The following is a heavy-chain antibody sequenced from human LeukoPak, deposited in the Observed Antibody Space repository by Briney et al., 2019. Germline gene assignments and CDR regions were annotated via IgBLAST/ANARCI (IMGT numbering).Heavy chain of an antibody. J-gene: IGHJ3*02. CDR3: ARVGIGYCSGGSCYWFEAFDI. CDR1: GFTFSDYY. Sequence: PGGSLRLSCAASGFTFSDYYMSWIRQAPGKGLEWVANIKQDGSEKYYVDSVKGRFTISRDNAKNSLYLQMNSLRAEDTAVYYCARVGIGYCSGGSCYWFEAFDIWGQGTMVTVSS. D-gene: IGHD2-15*01. V-gene: IGHV3-7*01. CDR2: IKQDGSEK.